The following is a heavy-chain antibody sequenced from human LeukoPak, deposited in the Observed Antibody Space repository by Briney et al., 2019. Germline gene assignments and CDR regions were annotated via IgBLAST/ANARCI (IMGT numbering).Heavy chain of an antibody. J-gene: IGHJ3*02. V-gene: IGHV3-7*04. CDR2: IKQDGSEE. Sequence: GGSLRLSCAASGFTFSSYWMSWVRQAPGKGLEWVANIKQDGSEEYYVDSVKGRFTISRDNAKNSLYLQMNSLGAEDTAVYYCARGGCGGDCYSDDAFDIWGQGTMVTVSS. CDR3: ARGGCGGDCYSDDAFDI. CDR1: GFTFSSYW. D-gene: IGHD2-21*02.